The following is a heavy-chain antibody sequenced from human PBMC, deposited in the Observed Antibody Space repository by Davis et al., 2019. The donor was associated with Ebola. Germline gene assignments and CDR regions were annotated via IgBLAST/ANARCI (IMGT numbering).Heavy chain of an antibody. D-gene: IGHD4/OR15-4a*01. V-gene: IGHV4-61*08. J-gene: IGHJ6*02. CDR2: IYYSGST. Sequence: PGGSLRLSCTVSGGSISSGGYYWSWIRQPPGKGLEWIGYIYYSGSTNYNPSLKSRVTISVDTSKNQFSLKLSSVTAADTAVYYCARVGARYGMDVWGQGTTVTVSS. CDR1: GGSISSGGYY. CDR3: ARVGARYGMDV.